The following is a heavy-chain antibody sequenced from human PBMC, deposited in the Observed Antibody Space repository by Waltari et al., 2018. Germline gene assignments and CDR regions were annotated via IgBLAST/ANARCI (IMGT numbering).Heavy chain of an antibody. Sequence: EVQLVESGGGLVKPGGSLRLSCAASGFIFILYDSNWVRQAPGKGLEWVSSISSSSTYIYYADSVKGRFTISRDNAKNSLYLQMNSLRAEDTAVYYCARVFYSSMGNFGMDVWGQGTTVTVSS. J-gene: IGHJ6*02. CDR2: ISSSSTYI. D-gene: IGHD6-13*01. CDR3: ARVFYSSMGNFGMDV. CDR1: GFIFILYD. V-gene: IGHV3-21*01.